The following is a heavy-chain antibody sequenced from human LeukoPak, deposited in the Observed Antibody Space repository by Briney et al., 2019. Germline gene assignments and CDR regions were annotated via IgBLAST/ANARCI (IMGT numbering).Heavy chain of an antibody. D-gene: IGHD3-9*01. CDR2: ISSSSSYT. V-gene: IGHV3-11*06. J-gene: IGHJ5*02. CDR1: GFTFSDYY. Sequence: GGSLRLSCAASGFTFSDYYMSWIRQAPGKGLEWVSYISSSSSYTNYADSVKGRFTISRDNAKNSLYLQMNSLRAEDTAVYYCARVRAGYLNYVNWFDPWGQETLVTVSS. CDR3: ARVRAGYLNYVNWFDP.